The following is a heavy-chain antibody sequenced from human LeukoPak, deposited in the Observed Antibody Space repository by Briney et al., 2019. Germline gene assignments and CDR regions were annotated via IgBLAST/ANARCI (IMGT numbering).Heavy chain of an antibody. D-gene: IGHD3-10*01. CDR3: ARVPRNTMVRGVIITSFDH. CDR1: GGSISSNSYY. V-gene: IGHV4-39*07. J-gene: IGHJ4*02. CDR2: IYYSGST. Sequence: SETLSLTCTVSGGSISSNSYYWGWIRQPPGKGLEWIGSIYYSGSTYYKTSLKSRVTISVDTSKNQFSLKLSSVTAADTAVYYCARVPRNTMVRGVIITSFDHWGQGTLVTVSS.